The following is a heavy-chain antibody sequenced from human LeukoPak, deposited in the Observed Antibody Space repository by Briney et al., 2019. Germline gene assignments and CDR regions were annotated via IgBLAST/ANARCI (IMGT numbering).Heavy chain of an antibody. Sequence: GGSLRLSCAASEFTFSGYAMSWVRQAPGKGLEWVSTISGSGSTTWYADSVKGRFTISRDNSKNTLYVQVNSLGTEDTAAYYCAKGSYYDSSGSFYFDYWGQGTLVTVSS. D-gene: IGHD3-22*01. CDR1: EFTFSGYA. CDR3: AKGSYYDSSGSFYFDY. V-gene: IGHV3-23*01. J-gene: IGHJ4*02. CDR2: ISGSGSTT.